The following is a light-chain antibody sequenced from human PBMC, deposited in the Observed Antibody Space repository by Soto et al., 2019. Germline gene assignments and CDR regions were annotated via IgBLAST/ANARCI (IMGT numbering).Light chain of an antibody. CDR2: GTS. V-gene: IGKV3-20*01. CDR1: QSVGSRS. Sequence: EIVLTQSPGTLSLSPGERATLSCRASQSVGSRSLAWYQKKPGQAPRVLLYGTSERATGIPDRFSGSGSGTEFTLTISRLEPEDFAVYFCQQYGRSPTFGQGTKVDIK. J-gene: IGKJ1*01. CDR3: QQYGRSPT.